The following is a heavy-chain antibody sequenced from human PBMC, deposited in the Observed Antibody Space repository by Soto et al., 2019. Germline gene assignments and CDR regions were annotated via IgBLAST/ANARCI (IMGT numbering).Heavy chain of an antibody. CDR1: GFSFTTTGVN. CDR3: AHGLTGWQSDY. Sequence: QITLKESGPTLVKPTQTLTLTCTFSGFSFTTTGVNVGWIRQPPGKALEWLALIYWDDDKRYSPSLRNRLTITKDTSQNQVVLTMTNMDPVDTATYYCAHGLTGWQSDYWGQGPLVTVSS. D-gene: IGHD1-20*01. J-gene: IGHJ4*02. CDR2: IYWDDDK. V-gene: IGHV2-5*02.